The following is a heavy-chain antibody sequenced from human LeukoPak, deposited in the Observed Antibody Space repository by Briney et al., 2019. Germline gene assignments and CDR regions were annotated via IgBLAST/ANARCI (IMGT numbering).Heavy chain of an antibody. CDR2: IIPIFGTA. CDR3: ARTTYYYDSSGYYQIFDY. J-gene: IGHJ4*02. CDR1: GGTFSSYA. D-gene: IGHD3-22*01. Sequence: SVKVSCKASGGTFSSYAISWVRQAPGQGLEWMGGIIPIFGTANYAQRFQGRVTITADESTSTAYMELSSLRSEDTAVYYCARTTYYYDSSGYYQIFDYWGQGTLVTVSS. V-gene: IGHV1-69*13.